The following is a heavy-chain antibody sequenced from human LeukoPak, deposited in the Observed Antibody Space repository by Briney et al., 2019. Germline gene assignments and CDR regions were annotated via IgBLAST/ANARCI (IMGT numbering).Heavy chain of an antibody. CDR1: GGSVSNYY. Sequence: SETLSLTCTVSGGSVSNYYWSWIRQPAGKGLEWIGRIFTSGSTNYNPSLKSRVTMSVDTSKNQFSLKLSSVTAADTAVYYCARHLLRTSTSFDYWDQGNLVTVSS. CDR3: ARHLLRTSTSFDY. D-gene: IGHD1-14*01. J-gene: IGHJ4*02. V-gene: IGHV4-4*07. CDR2: IFTSGST.